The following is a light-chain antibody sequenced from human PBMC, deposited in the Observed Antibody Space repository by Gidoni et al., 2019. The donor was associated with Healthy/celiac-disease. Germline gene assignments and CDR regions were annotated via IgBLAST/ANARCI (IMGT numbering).Light chain of an antibody. CDR1: HTVTTY. V-gene: IGKV3-11*01. Sequence: EIALTQPPATLSLSPGERVTLSCRASHTVTTYLAWYQQKPGQAPRLLIYDASNRATGIPARFSGSGSGTDFTLTISSLEPEDFALYYCQQRSNWPYTFGQXSRVAIK. CDR2: DAS. CDR3: QQRSNWPYT. J-gene: IGKJ2*01.